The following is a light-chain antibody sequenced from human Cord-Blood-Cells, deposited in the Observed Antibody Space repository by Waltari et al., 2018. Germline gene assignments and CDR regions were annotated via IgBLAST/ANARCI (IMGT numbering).Light chain of an antibody. J-gene: IGLJ3*02. Sequence: QSALTQPASVSGSPGQSITISCTGTSSDVGGYHYVSWYQKHPGKAPKLMIYDVSNRTSGVSNRFSGSKAGNTASLAISGLQAEDEADYYCSSYTSSSTLVFGGGTKLTVL. CDR3: SSYTSSSTLV. CDR2: DVS. CDR1: SSDVGGYHY. V-gene: IGLV2-14*01.